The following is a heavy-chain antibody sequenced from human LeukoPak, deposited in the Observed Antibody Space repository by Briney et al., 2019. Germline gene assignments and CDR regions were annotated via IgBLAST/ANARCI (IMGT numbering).Heavy chain of an antibody. Sequence: SQTLSLTCAISGDRVSNKGAAWNWIRQSPSGGLEGLGRTYYTSRWYTDYAVSVMSRITISPDTSKNQFSLQLNSVTPEDTAIYYCARFLTTTTAGWSLSWFDPWGQGTLVTVSS. CDR1: GDRVSNKGAA. J-gene: IGHJ5*02. V-gene: IGHV6-1*01. CDR3: ARFLTTTTAGWSLSWFDP. CDR2: TYYTSRWYT. D-gene: IGHD1-1*01.